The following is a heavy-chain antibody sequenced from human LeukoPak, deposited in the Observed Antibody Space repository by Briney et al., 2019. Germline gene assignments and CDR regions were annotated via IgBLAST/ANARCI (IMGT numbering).Heavy chain of an antibody. V-gene: IGHV3-73*01. Sequence: GGSLRLSCATSGFTFSGSAMHWVRQASGKGLEWVGRIRSNFATAYAESVRGRFTISRDDSRNTAYLQMSSLKTEDTAVYYCTISDSSVYWLDYWGQGTLVTVSS. CDR3: TISDSSVYWLDY. D-gene: IGHD3-22*01. J-gene: IGHJ4*02. CDR2: IRSNFAT. CDR1: GFTFSGSA.